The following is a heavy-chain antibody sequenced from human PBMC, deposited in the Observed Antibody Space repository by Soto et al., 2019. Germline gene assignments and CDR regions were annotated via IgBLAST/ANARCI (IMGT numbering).Heavy chain of an antibody. Sequence: EVQLVESGGGLVEPGGSLRLSCAASGFNFINAWMHWVRQAPGKGLEWVGRIKSKTDGGTTDYAEPVKGRFIISRDDSKNTLYLQINSLKMEDTAVYYCSALGVWGQGTTVTVSS. J-gene: IGHJ6*02. CDR2: IKSKTDGGTT. CDR1: GFNFINAW. CDR3: SALGV. D-gene: IGHD1-26*01. V-gene: IGHV3-15*07.